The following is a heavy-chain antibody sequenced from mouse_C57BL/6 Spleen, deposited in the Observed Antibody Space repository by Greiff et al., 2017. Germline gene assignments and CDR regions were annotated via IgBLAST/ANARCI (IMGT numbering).Heavy chain of an antibody. CDR3: ARVYDDGAFAY. J-gene: IGHJ3*01. CDR2: INPGSGGT. CDR1: GYAFTNYL. Sequence: QVQLKESGAELVRPGTSVKVSCKASGYAFTNYLIEWVKQRPGQGLEWIGVINPGSGGTNYNEKFKGKATLTADKSSSTAYMQLSSLTSEDSAVYFCARVYDDGAFAYWGQGTLVTVSA. V-gene: IGHV1-54*01. D-gene: IGHD2-12*01.